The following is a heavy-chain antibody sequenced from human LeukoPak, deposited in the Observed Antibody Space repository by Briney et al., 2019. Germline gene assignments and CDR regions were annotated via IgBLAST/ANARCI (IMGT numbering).Heavy chain of an antibody. J-gene: IGHJ4*02. CDR2: ISGSGGRT. CDR3: AKDFEGYSSSWYYFDY. V-gene: IGHV3-23*01. D-gene: IGHD6-13*01. Sequence: GGSLRLSCAASGFTFNNYAMSWVRQAPGKGLEWVSIISGSGGRTYYADSVKGRFTISRDNSKNTLYLQMNSLRAEDTAIYYCAKDFEGYSSSWYYFDYWGQGTLVTVSS. CDR1: GFTFNNYA.